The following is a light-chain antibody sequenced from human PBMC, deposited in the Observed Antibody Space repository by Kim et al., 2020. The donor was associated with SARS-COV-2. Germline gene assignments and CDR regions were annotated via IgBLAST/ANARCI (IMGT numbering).Light chain of an antibody. CDR2: DAS. V-gene: IGKV3-11*01. Sequence: EIVLTQSPATLSLSPGERATLSCRASQSVSSYLAWYQQKPGQAPRLLIYDASNRATGIPGRFSGSGSGTDFTLTISSLQTEDFAVYYCQQRSNWPLTFGGGTKVEI. CDR1: QSVSSY. CDR3: QQRSNWPLT. J-gene: IGKJ4*01.